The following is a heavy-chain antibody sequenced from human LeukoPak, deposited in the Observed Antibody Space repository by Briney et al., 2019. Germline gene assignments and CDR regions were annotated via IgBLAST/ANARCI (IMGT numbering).Heavy chain of an antibody. CDR3: VREPQAEYYFDY. V-gene: IGHV3-74*01. Sequence: GRSLRLSCAASGFTFSSYGMHWVRQAPGKGLVWVSRINSDGSSTAYADSVKGRFTISRDNAKNTLYLQMNSLRAEDTAVYYCVREPQAEYYFDYWGQGTLVTVSS. D-gene: IGHD1-14*01. CDR1: GFTFSSYG. J-gene: IGHJ4*02. CDR2: INSDGSST.